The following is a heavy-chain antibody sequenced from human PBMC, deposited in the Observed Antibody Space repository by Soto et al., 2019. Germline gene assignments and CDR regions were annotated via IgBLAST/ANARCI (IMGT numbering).Heavy chain of an antibody. J-gene: IGHJ4*02. CDR1: GGSISSSNW. V-gene: IGHV4-4*02. Sequence: QVQLQESGPGLVKPSGTLSLTCAVSGGSISSSNWWSWVRQPPGKGLEWIGEIYHSGSTNYNPSLKSRVTIAIDKSKNHCTLQLSSVTAADTAVYYCARRRITMVRGDIRGYFDNWGQVTLVTVSS. CDR2: IYHSGST. CDR3: ARRRITMVRGDIRGYFDN. D-gene: IGHD3-10*01.